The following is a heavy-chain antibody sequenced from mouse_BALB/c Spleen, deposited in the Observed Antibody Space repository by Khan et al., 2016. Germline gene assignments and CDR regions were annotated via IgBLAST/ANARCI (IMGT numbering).Heavy chain of an antibody. Sequence: EVQLLESGGGLVQPGGSRKLSCAASGFSFSSSGMHWVRQTPEKGLEWVAYISSGSSTIYYADTVKGRFTISSDNPNNTLFLQMTSLRSEDTAMYYCARSSYYHFTYWGQGTLVTVSA. D-gene: IGHD1-1*01. J-gene: IGHJ3*01. CDR3: ARSSYYHFTY. CDR2: ISSGSSTI. V-gene: IGHV5-17*02. CDR1: GFSFSSSG.